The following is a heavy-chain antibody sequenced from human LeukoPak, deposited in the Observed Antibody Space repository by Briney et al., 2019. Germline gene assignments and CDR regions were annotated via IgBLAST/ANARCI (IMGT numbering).Heavy chain of an antibody. D-gene: IGHD6-13*01. CDR3: ARARSAAGNFDF. CDR1: GGSISSGGYY. V-gene: IGHV4-31*03. CDR2: IYYSGST. J-gene: IGHJ4*02. Sequence: SETLSLTCTVSGGSISSGGYYWSWIRQHPGKGLEWIGYIYYSGSTYYNPSLRSRVTISADTSKNQFSLKLSSVTAADTAVYFCARARSAAGNFDFWGQGTLVTVSS.